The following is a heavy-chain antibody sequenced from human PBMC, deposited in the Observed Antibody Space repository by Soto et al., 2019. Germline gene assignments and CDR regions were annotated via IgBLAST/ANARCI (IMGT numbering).Heavy chain of an antibody. D-gene: IGHD2-2*01. CDR3: ARGGVPAAMSY. Sequence: GGSLRLSCAASGFAFNTYWMHWVRQAPGEGLEWVSRINGDGTSPIYADSVKGRFTISRDNTKNTLYLQMNSLRAEDTAVYYCARGGVPAAMSYWGQGTLVTVSS. V-gene: IGHV3-74*01. J-gene: IGHJ4*02. CDR2: INGDGTSP. CDR1: GFAFNTYW.